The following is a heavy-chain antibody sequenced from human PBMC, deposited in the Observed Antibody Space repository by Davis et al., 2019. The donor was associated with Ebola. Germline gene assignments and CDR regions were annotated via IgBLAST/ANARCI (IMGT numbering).Heavy chain of an antibody. V-gene: IGHV3-30*03. D-gene: IGHD6-6*01. CDR2: ILYDESET. CDR3: VRDFFEFSSSSFSDY. CDR1: GYTFTSYD. Sequence: SCKASGYTFTSYDLNWVRQAPGKGLEWLTYILYDESETFYADSVKGRFTISRDNSKNMLYLQMNSLRTDDTAMYYCVRDFFEFSSSSFSDYWGQGTLVTVSS. J-gene: IGHJ4*02.